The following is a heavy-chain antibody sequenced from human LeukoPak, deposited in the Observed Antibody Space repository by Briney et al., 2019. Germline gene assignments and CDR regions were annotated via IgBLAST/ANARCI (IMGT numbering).Heavy chain of an antibody. J-gene: IGHJ4*02. CDR1: GYTFTSYY. V-gene: IGHV1-46*01. D-gene: IGHD3-22*01. Sequence: GASVKVSCKASGYTFTSYYMHWVRQAPGQGLEWMGIINPSGGSTSYAQKFQGRVTMTRDTSTSTVYMELSSLRSEDTAVHYCARDPYYDSSGYYFDYWGQGTLVTVSS. CDR3: ARDPYYDSSGYYFDY. CDR2: INPSGGST.